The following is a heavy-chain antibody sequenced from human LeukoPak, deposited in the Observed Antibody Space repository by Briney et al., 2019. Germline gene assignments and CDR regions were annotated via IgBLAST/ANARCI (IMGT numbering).Heavy chain of an antibody. J-gene: IGHJ4*02. V-gene: IGHV3-9*01. Sequence: GGSLRLSCAASGFTLDDYAMHWVRQAPGKGLERVSGISWNSGSIGYADSVKGRFTISRDNAKNSLYLQMNSLRAEDTALYYCAKDIEQQLEYFDYWGQGTLVTVSS. D-gene: IGHD6-13*01. CDR3: AKDIEQQLEYFDY. CDR2: ISWNSGSI. CDR1: GFTLDDYA.